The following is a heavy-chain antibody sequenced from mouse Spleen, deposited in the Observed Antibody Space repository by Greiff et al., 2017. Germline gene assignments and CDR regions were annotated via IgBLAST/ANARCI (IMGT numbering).Heavy chain of an antibody. CDR3: ARDYRYGYAMDY. CDR1: GFTFSSYY. D-gene: IGHD2-14*01. CDR2: ISSGGGST. V-gene: IGHV5-12-1*01. J-gene: IGHJ4*01. Sequence: EVQGVESGGGLVKLGGSLKLSCAASGFTFSSYYMSWVRQTPEKRLEWVATISSGGGSTYYPDSVKGRFTISRDNAKNTLYLQMSSLNSEDTAVYYCARDYRYGYAMDYWGQGTSVTVSS.